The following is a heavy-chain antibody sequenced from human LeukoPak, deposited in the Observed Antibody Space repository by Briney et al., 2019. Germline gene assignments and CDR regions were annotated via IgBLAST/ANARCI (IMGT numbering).Heavy chain of an antibody. V-gene: IGHV5-51*01. CDR2: IYPGDSDT. CDR3: ARLESSSWPYYYYYGMDV. CDR1: GYSFTSYW. D-gene: IGHD6-13*01. Sequence: PGESLKISCKVSGYSFTSYWIGWVRQMPGKGLEWMGIIYPGDSDTRYSPSFQGQVTISADKSISTAYLQWSSLKASDTAMYYCARLESSSWPYYYYYGMDVWGQGTTVTVSS. J-gene: IGHJ6*02.